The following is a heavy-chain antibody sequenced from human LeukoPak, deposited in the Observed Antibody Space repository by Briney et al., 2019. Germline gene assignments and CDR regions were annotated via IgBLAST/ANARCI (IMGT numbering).Heavy chain of an antibody. Sequence: SETLSLTCTVSGGSISSGSYYWSWIRQPAGKGLEWIGRIYTSGSTNYNPSLKSRVTISVDTSKNQFSLKLSSVTAADTAVYYCARGVRGFWSGYTDYWGQGTLVTVSS. J-gene: IGHJ4*02. D-gene: IGHD3-3*01. CDR2: IYTSGST. CDR1: GGSISSGSYY. CDR3: ARGVRGFWSGYTDY. V-gene: IGHV4-61*02.